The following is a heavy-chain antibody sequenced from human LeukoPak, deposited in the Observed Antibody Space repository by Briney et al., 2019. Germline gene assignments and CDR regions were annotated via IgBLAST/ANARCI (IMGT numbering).Heavy chain of an antibody. CDR3: ARGSNGVCLRCDNWFDP. Sequence: ASVKVSCKASGYTFTSYAMHWVRQAPGQRLEWMGWINAGNGNTKYSQKFQGRVTITRDTSASTAYMELSSLRSEDTAVYYCARGSNGVCLRCDNWFDPWGQGTLVTVSS. CDR2: INAGNGNT. D-gene: IGHD2-8*01. V-gene: IGHV1-3*01. CDR1: GYTFTSYA. J-gene: IGHJ5*02.